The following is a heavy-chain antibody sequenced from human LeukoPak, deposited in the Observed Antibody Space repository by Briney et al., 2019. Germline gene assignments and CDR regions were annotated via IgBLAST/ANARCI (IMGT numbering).Heavy chain of an antibody. Sequence: SGGSLRLSCTASGFTFINYNMHWVRQTPGKGLEWVSSISRSSDYIYYADSLKGRFTISRDNAKNSLYLQMNSLRAEDTAVYYCARGGVAARRGPLFDYWGQGTLVTVSS. CDR1: GFTFINYN. J-gene: IGHJ4*02. CDR2: ISRSSDYI. V-gene: IGHV3-21*01. D-gene: IGHD6-6*01. CDR3: ARGGVAARRGPLFDY.